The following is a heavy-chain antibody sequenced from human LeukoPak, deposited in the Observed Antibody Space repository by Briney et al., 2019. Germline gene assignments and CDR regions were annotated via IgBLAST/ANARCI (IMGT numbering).Heavy chain of an antibody. V-gene: IGHV4-4*02. CDR1: GGSISSSNW. CDR3: ARRLTQYDCFDP. J-gene: IGHJ5*02. D-gene: IGHD2-2*01. CDR2: IYHSGST. Sequence: SETLSLTCAVSGGSISSSNWWSWVRQPPGKGLEWIGEIYHSGSTNYNPSLKSRVTISVDKSKNQFSLHPNSVTPEDTAVYYCARRLTQYDCFDPWGQGILVTVSS.